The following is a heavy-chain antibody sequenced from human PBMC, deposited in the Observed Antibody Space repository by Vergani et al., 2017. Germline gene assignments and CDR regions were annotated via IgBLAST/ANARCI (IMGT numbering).Heavy chain of an antibody. CDR3: ARHWDEDGDSLDY. D-gene: IGHD4-17*01. Sequence: QLQLQESGPGLVKPSETLSLTCTVSGGSISSSSYYWGWIRQPPGKGLEWIGSIYYSGSTYYNPSLKSRVTISVDTSKNQFSLKLSSVTAADTAVYYCARHWDEDGDSLDYWGQGTLVTVPS. J-gene: IGHJ4*02. CDR1: GGSISSSSYY. CDR2: IYYSGST. V-gene: IGHV4-39*01.